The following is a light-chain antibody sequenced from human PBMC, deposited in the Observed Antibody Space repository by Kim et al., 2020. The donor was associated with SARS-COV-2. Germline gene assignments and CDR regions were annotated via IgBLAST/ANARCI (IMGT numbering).Light chain of an antibody. J-gene: IGKJ2*01. V-gene: IGKV3-20*01. CDR1: QSVSNSF. Sequence: PGEIATLSCRASQSVSNSFLAWYQQKPGQAPRLLIYGASSRATGIPDRFSGSGSGTDFTLTISRLEPEDFAVYYCQQYGSSPPYTFGQGTKLEIK. CDR2: GAS. CDR3: QQYGSSPPYT.